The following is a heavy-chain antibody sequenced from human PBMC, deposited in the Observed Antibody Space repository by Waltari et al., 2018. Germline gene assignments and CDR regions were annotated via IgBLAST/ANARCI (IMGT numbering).Heavy chain of an antibody. CDR2: INPNTGDT. CDR1: GSTLPGYY. Sequence: QVQLVQSGAEVKKPGASVRVSCKAPGSTLPGYYIPWVRQAPGQGLEWMGRINPNTGDTKFAQNFRVRVTMTRDTSISTAYMELSGLRSDDTAMYFCARREHFGDSLDYWGQGTLVAVSS. J-gene: IGHJ4*02. V-gene: IGHV1-2*06. D-gene: IGHD3-16*01. CDR3: ARREHFGDSLDY.